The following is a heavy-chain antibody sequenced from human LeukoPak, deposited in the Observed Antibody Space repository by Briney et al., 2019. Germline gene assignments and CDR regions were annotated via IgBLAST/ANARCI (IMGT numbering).Heavy chain of an antibody. CDR2: IKSKTDGGTT. Sequence: TTGGSLRLSCAASGFTFSNAWMSWVRQAPGKGLEWVGRIKSKTDGGTTDYAAPVKGRFTISRDDSKNTLYLQMNSLKTEDTAVYYCTTRLTVTFGGVIVFDYWGQGTLVTVSS. CDR3: TTRLTVTFGGVIVFDY. J-gene: IGHJ4*02. D-gene: IGHD3-16*02. CDR1: GFTFSNAW. V-gene: IGHV3-15*01.